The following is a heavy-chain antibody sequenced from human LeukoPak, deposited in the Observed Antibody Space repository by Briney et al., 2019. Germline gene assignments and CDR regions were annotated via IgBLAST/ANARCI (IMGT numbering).Heavy chain of an antibody. J-gene: IGHJ4*02. D-gene: IGHD3-10*01. V-gene: IGHV3-30*02. CDR1: GFTFSSYG. CDR2: IRYDGSNK. Sequence: GGSLRLSCAASGFTFSSYGMHWVRQAPGKGLEWVAFIRYDGSNKYYADSVKGRFTISRDNSKNTLYLQMNSLRAEDTAVYYCAKERLWFGELGYFDYWGQGTLVTVSS. CDR3: AKERLWFGELGYFDY.